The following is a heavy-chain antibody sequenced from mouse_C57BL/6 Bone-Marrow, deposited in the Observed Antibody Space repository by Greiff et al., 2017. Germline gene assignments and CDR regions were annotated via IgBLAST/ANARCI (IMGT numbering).Heavy chain of an antibody. CDR2: ISSGSSTI. Sequence: EVKLVESGGGLVKPGGSLKLSCAASGFTFSDYGMHWVRQAPEKGLEWVAYISSGSSTIYYADTVKGRYTITRDNAQNTLFLQLTSLRSEDTALYYCATWVDYWGQGTSVTVSS. CDR3: ATWVDY. V-gene: IGHV5-17*01. J-gene: IGHJ4*01. D-gene: IGHD4-1*01. CDR1: GFTFSDYG.